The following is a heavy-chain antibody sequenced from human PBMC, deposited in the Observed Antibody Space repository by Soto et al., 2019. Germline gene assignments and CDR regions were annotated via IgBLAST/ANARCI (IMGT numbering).Heavy chain of an antibody. CDR2: ISSSSSYI. CDR3: ASDSSWDGDWFDP. Sequence: EVQLVESGGGLVKPGGSLRLSCAASGFTFSSYSMNWVRQAPGKGLEWVSSISSSSSYIYYADSVKGRFTISRDNPKNSLNRQMNSLRAEDTAVYYCASDSSWDGDWFDPWGQGTMVTVSS. CDR1: GFTFSSYS. J-gene: IGHJ5*02. D-gene: IGHD6-13*01. V-gene: IGHV3-21*01.